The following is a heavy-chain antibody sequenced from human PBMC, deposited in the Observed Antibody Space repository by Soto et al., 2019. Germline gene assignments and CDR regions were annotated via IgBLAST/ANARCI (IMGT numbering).Heavy chain of an antibody. CDR2: INYSGST. Sequence: TSATLCLTCAVYGGSFSGDDVTWIRQHPGTGREWIGEINYSGSTNYNPSLKSRGTMSVDTSKNEVSLKLSSVTAADTATYYCAGAYSSRWYLKWGPGTSVTVS. D-gene: IGHD6-13*01. V-gene: IGHV4-34*01. CDR1: GGSFSGDD. J-gene: IGHJ4*02. CDR3: AGAYSSRWYLK.